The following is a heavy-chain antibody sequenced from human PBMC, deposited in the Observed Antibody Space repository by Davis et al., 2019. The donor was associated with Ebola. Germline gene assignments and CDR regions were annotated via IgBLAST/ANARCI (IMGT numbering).Heavy chain of an antibody. CDR1: GGSFSGYY. D-gene: IGHD3-3*01. CDR2: INHSGST. J-gene: IGHJ5*02. V-gene: IGHV4-34*01. CDR3: ASLGSPDYDFRSGPTFDP. Sequence: MPSETLSLTCAVYGGSFSGYYWSWIRQPPGKGLEWIGEINHSGSTNYNPSLKSRVTISVDTSKNQFSLKLSSVTAADTAVYYCASLGSPDYDFRSGPTFDPWGQGTQVIVSA.